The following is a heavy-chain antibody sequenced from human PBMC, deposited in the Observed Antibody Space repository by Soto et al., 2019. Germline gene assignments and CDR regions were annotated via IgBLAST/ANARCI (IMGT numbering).Heavy chain of an antibody. CDR2: IWYDGRNK. V-gene: IGHV3-33*01. J-gene: IGHJ6*03. CDR1: GFTFSSYG. CDR3: ARDGRGYDYIWGSYRYTEDYYYYMDV. D-gene: IGHD3-16*02. Sequence: QVQLVESGGGVVQPGRSLRLSCASSGFTFSSYGMHWVRQAPGKGLEWVAVIWYDGRNKYYADSVKGRFTISRDNSHNTLYMKMHSLRDEDTAVYYCARDGRGYDYIWGSYRYTEDYYYYMDVWGKGTTVTVSS.